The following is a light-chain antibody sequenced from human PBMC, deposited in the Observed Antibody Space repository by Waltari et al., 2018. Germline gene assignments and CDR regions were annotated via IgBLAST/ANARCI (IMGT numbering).Light chain of an antibody. V-gene: IGLV2-14*01. Sequence: QPALTQPASVSGSPGQSITISCTGTATDLGGYNYVSWYQQRPGKAPKLIIFDVSSRPSGISSRFSGSKFGNAASLTISGLQPEDEADYYCCSFTSSSTWVFGGGTKLTVL. CDR3: CSFTSSSTWV. CDR2: DVS. J-gene: IGLJ3*02. CDR1: ATDLGGYNY.